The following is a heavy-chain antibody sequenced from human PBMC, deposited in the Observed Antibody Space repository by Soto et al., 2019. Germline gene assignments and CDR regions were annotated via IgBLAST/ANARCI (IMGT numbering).Heavy chain of an antibody. J-gene: IGHJ4*02. D-gene: IGHD3-3*01. CDR2: ISGGGGST. CDR1: GFPFNNFA. Sequence: EVQLLESGGGLVQPGGPLRLSCAASGFPFNNFAMSWVRQAPGEGLEWVSSISGGGGSTYYGDSVKGRFTISRDNSKNTLQLQMSILGAEDTAVYYCARCPGQKCARNTIYGVVEDGFDYWGQGTLVIVS. V-gene: IGHV3-23*01. CDR3: ARCPGQKCARNTIYGVVEDGFDY.